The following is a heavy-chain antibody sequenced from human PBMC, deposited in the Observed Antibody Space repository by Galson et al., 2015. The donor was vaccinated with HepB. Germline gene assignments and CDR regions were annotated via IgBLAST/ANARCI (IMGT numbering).Heavy chain of an antibody. D-gene: IGHD1-20*01. CDR3: ARVTSTHNFGRSRYSFYYYGMDV. J-gene: IGHJ6*02. V-gene: IGHV7-4-1*02. CDR1: GYTFTNSA. CDR2: INTNTGEP. Sequence: CKASGYTFTNSAINWVRQAPGQGLEWMGWINTNTGEPTYAQAFTGRFVFSLDTSVTTAHLQISSLKPEDTAVYYCARVTSTHNFGRSRYSFYYYGMDVWGQGTTVTVPS.